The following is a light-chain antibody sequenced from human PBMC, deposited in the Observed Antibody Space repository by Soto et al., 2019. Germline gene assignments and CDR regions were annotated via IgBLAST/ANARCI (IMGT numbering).Light chain of an antibody. CDR2: DTS. CDR3: LLSYNGPRV. J-gene: IGLJ3*02. V-gene: IGLV7-46*01. Sequence: QAVVTQEPSLTVSPGGTVTLTCGSNTGTVTSGHYPYGLQQKPGQAPRTLIYDTSDKHSWTPARFPGSLLGGKAALTLSGAQPEDEAEYYCLLSYNGPRVFGGGTKLTVL. CDR1: TGTVTSGHY.